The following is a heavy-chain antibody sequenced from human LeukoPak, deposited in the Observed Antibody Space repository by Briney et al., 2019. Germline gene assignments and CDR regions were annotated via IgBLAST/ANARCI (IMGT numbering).Heavy chain of an antibody. CDR1: GFTFSDYA. V-gene: IGHV3-30-3*02. D-gene: IGHD3-22*01. CDR2: ISSDVYDGTTE. J-gene: IGHJ3*02. CDR3: AKNAHPNYYDSPGAFDI. Sequence: PGGSLRLSCSASGFTFSDYAMDWVRQAPGKGLECVAVISSDVYDGTTEYYADSVKGRFTISRDNSKNTLYLQMNSLRAEDTAVYYCAKNAHPNYYDSPGAFDIWGQGTMVAVSS.